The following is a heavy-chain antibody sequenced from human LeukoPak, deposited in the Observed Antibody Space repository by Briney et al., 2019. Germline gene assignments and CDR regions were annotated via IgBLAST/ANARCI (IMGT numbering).Heavy chain of an antibody. J-gene: IGHJ4*02. CDR2: ISAYNGNT. V-gene: IGHV1-18*01. Sequence: ASVTVSCKASGYTFTSYGISWVRQAPGQGLEWMGWISAYNGNTNYAQKLQGRVTMTTDTSTSTAYMELRSLRSDDTAVYYCARGELMITFGGVIVAQFDYWGQGTLVTVSS. D-gene: IGHD3-16*02. CDR3: ARGELMITFGGVIVAQFDY. CDR1: GYTFTSYG.